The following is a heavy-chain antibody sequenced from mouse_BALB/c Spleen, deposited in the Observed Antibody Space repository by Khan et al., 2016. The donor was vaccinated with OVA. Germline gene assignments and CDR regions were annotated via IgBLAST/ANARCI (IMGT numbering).Heavy chain of an antibody. CDR1: GYTFTNYG. CDR3: ARISSYWFSDV. J-gene: IGHJ1*01. CDR2: INTYTGEP. V-gene: IGHV9-1*02. Sequence: QIQLVQSGPELKKPGETVKISCKASGYTFTNYGMNWVKQAPGKGLKWMGWINTYTGEPTYADDFKGRFVFSLETSASTAYLQISNLKNEDMTIXFCARISSYWFSDVWGAGTTVTVSS. D-gene: IGHD6-2*01.